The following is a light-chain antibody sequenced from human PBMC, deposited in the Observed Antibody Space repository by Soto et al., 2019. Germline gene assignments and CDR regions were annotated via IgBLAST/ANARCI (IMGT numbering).Light chain of an antibody. J-gene: IGLJ1*01. CDR3: SSYTSSSTLYV. V-gene: IGLV2-14*01. Sequence: QSALTQPASVSGSPGHSITISCTGPSSDVGGYNYVSWYQQHTGKAPKLMIYDVSNRPSGVSNRFSGSKSGNTASLTISGLQAEDEADYYCSSYTSSSTLYVFGTGTKLTVL. CDR1: SSDVGGYNY. CDR2: DVS.